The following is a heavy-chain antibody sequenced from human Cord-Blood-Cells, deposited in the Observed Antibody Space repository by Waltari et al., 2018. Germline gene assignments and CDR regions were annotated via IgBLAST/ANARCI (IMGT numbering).Heavy chain of an antibody. CDR1: GGSFRGYY. D-gene: IGHD2-15*01. Sequence: QVQLQQWGAGLLKPSETLSLTCAVYGGSFRGYYWSWIRQPPGKGLEWIGEINHSGSTNYNPSLKSRVTISVDTSKNQFSLKLSSVTAADTAVYYCARPPPAAATFNDAFDIWGQGTMVTVSS. V-gene: IGHV4-34*01. J-gene: IGHJ3*02. CDR3: ARPPPAAATFNDAFDI. CDR2: INHSGST.